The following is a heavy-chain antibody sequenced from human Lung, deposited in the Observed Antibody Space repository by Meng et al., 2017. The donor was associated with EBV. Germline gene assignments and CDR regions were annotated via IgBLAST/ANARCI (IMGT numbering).Heavy chain of an antibody. J-gene: IGHJ4*02. D-gene: IGHD5-18*01. CDR1: GGSFSGSFSGYY. CDR2: INDSGST. Sequence: VQLQRWAEGLLKPSETLSLTCAVYGGSFSGSFSGYYWSWISQAPGKGLEWIGEINDSGSTDYNPSLKNRVTISVDRSKNQFTLKLSSVTAADTAVYYCARGVSDTAMVPYYFDYWGQGTLVTVSS. CDR3: ARGVSDTAMVPYYFDY. V-gene: IGHV4-34*01.